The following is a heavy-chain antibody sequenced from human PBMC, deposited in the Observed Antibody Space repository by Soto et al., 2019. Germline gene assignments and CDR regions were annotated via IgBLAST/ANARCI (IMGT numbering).Heavy chain of an antibody. Sequence: QVQLVQSGAEVKKPGSSVKVSCKASGGTFSSYTISWVRQAPGQGLEWMGRIIHILGIANYAPKFQGRVTITADKSTSTAYMELSSLRSEDTAVYYCARDLTRGAVGAFDIWGQGTMVTVSS. CDR3: ARDLTRGAVGAFDI. D-gene: IGHD6-19*01. J-gene: IGHJ3*02. CDR2: IIHILGIA. V-gene: IGHV1-69*08. CDR1: GGTFSSYT.